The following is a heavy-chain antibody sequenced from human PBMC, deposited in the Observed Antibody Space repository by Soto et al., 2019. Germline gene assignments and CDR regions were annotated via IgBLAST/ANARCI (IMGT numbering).Heavy chain of an antibody. V-gene: IGHV3-15*01. Sequence: EVQLVESGGGLVKPGGSIRLSCAASGFTFSNAWMSWVRQAPGKGLEWVGRLKSKTDGGTTDYAATVKGRFTISRDDSKNTLYLQMNSLKTEDTAVYYCTTGSTTVIGDAFDIWGQGTMVTVSS. CDR2: LKSKTDGGTT. D-gene: IGHD4-17*01. CDR1: GFTFSNAW. J-gene: IGHJ3*02. CDR3: TTGSTTVIGDAFDI.